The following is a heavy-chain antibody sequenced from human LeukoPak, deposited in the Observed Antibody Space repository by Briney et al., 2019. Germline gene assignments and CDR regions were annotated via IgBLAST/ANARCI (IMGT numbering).Heavy chain of an antibody. CDR3: ARDPSDYCSSTSCYTREYYFDY. Sequence: SETLSLTCTVSGGSISSYHWSWIRQPAGKGLEWIGRIYTSGSTNYNPSLKSRVTMSVDTSKNQFSLKLSSVTAADTAVYYCARDPSDYCSSTSCYTREYYFDYWGQGTLVTVSS. CDR2: IYTSGST. D-gene: IGHD2-2*02. J-gene: IGHJ4*02. V-gene: IGHV4-4*07. CDR1: GGSISSYH.